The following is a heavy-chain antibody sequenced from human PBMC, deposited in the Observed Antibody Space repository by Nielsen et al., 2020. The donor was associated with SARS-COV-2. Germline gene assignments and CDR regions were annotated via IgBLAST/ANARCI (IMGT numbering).Heavy chain of an antibody. D-gene: IGHD2-21*01. V-gene: IGHV1-69*04. CDR3: ARDLLFIRGMDV. Sequence: SVKVSCKASGGTFSSYAISWVRQAPGQGLEWMGRIIPILGIANYAQKFQGRVTITADKSTSTAYMELSSLRSEDTAVYCCARDLLFIRGMDVWGQGTTVTVSS. J-gene: IGHJ6*02. CDR1: GGTFSSYA. CDR2: IIPILGIA.